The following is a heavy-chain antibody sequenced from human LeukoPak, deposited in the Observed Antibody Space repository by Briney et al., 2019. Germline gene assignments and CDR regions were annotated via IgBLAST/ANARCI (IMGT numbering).Heavy chain of an antibody. CDR3: ARRSPDWMEWFFDS. J-gene: IGHJ4*02. CDR2: VYFTGSA. D-gene: IGHD3-3*01. CDR1: GGAIRSYL. V-gene: IGHV4-59*08. Sequence: PSETLSLTCTVSGGAIRSYLWSWIRQPPGKGVEWIGNVYFTGSANNNPSLKSRVTISADTSKNQFSLKLSSVTAADTAVYYCARRSPDWMEWFFDSWGQGALVTVSS.